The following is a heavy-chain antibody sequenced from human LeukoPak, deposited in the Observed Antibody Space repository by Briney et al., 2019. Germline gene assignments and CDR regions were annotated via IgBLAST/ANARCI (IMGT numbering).Heavy chain of an antibody. D-gene: IGHD5-12*01. CDR2: ISSNGGST. CDR1: GFTFSSYA. V-gene: IGHV3-64*01. J-gene: IGHJ4*02. CDR3: AKDTGSGYIGGYFDY. Sequence: PGGSLRLSCAASGFTFSSYAMHWVRQAPGKGLEYVSAISSNGGSTYYANSVKGRFTISRDNSKNTLYLQMGSLRAEDTALYYCAKDTGSGYIGGYFDYWGQGTLVTVSS.